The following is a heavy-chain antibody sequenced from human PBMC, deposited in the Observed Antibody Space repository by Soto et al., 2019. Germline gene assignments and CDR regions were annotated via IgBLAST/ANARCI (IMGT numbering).Heavy chain of an antibody. J-gene: IGHJ4*02. CDR2: VNPDGTTT. CDR3: ARDLAGVDDS. D-gene: IGHD7-27*01. Sequence: EVQLVGSGGGLVQPGGSLRLSCAASGFTFSTYWMHWVRQVPGKGLVWVSRVNPDGTTTNYAASVKGRFTISRDNAKNTLHLQMNSLRVDDTAVYFCARDLAGVDDSWGQGTLVTVSS. CDR1: GFTFSTYW. V-gene: IGHV3-74*01.